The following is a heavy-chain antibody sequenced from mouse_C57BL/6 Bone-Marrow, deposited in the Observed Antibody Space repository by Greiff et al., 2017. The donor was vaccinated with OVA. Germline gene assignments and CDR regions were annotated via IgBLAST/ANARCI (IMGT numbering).Heavy chain of an antibody. D-gene: IGHD2-4*01. CDR3: ARDYDYDDYAMDY. CDR1: GFTFSSYA. CDR2: ISDGGSYT. J-gene: IGHJ4*01. V-gene: IGHV5-4*01. Sequence: DVMLVESGGGLVKPGGSLKLSCAASGFTFSSYAMSWVRPTPEKRLEWVATISDGGSYTYYPDNVTGRFTISRDNAKNNLYLQMSHLKSEDTAMYYCARDYDYDDYAMDYWGQGTSVTVSS.